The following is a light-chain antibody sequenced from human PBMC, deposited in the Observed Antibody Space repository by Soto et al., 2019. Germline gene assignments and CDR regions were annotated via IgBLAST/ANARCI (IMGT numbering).Light chain of an antibody. J-gene: IGKJ4*01. CDR3: QQRKIWPPLT. CDR1: QNVNNY. CDR2: DAS. Sequence: EVVLTQSPATLSLSPGERATLSCRASQNVNNYLVWYQQKPGQAPRLLIYDASNRATSIPARFSGSGSGTDFTLTIRSLEPEDFAVYYCQQRKIWPPLTFGGGTKVEFK. V-gene: IGKV3-11*01.